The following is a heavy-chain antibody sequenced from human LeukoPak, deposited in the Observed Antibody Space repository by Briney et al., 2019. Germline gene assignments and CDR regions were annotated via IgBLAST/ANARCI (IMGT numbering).Heavy chain of an antibody. Sequence: ASVKVSCKASGYTFTSYYMHWVRQAPGQGLEWMGITNPSGGSTSYAQKFQGRVTMTRDTSTSTVYMELSSLRSEDTAVYYCARMDIVATPGDYWGQGTLVTVSS. CDR1: GYTFTSYY. J-gene: IGHJ4*02. V-gene: IGHV1-46*01. CDR2: TNPSGGST. D-gene: IGHD5-12*01. CDR3: ARMDIVATPGDY.